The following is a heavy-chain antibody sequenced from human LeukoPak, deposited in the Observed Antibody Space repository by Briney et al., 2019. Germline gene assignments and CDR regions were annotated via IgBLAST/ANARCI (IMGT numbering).Heavy chain of an antibody. CDR1: GFTFTNFA. Sequence: PGGSLRLSCAASGFTFTNFAMNWVRQAPGKGLEWVSSISSSGTYIYYADSVKGRFTISRDNAKNSLYLQMNSLRAEDTAVYYCARDFYGTPGIRSSAAWGTFDYWGQGTLVTVSS. D-gene: IGHD2-2*01. CDR3: ARDFYGTPGIRSSAAWGTFDY. J-gene: IGHJ4*02. V-gene: IGHV3-21*01. CDR2: ISSSGTYI.